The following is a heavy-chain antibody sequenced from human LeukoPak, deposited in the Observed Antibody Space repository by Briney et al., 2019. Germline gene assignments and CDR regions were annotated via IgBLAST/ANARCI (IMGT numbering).Heavy chain of an antibody. J-gene: IGHJ4*02. Sequence: MTSETLSLTCTVSGGSISSGGYYWSWIRQHPGKGLEWIGYIYYSGSTYYNPSLKSRVTISVDTSKNQFSLKLSSVTAADTAVYYCAREAPLYDSSGYSSFDYWGQGTQVTVSS. V-gene: IGHV4-31*03. D-gene: IGHD3-22*01. CDR3: AREAPLYDSSGYSSFDY. CDR1: GGSISSGGYY. CDR2: IYYSGST.